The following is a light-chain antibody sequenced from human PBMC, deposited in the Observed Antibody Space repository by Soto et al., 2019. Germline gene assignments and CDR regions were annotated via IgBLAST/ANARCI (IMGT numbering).Light chain of an antibody. CDR2: EVS. J-gene: IGLJ2*01. CDR3: SSYAGSSTFVV. CDR1: SSDVGAYNS. V-gene: IGLV2-14*01. Sequence: QSALTQPASVSGSPGQSITISCIGTSSDVGAYNSVSWYQQHPGKAPKLMIYEVSNRPSGLSNRFSGSKSGNTASLTISGLQSEDEADYYCSSYAGSSTFVVFGGGTKVTVL.